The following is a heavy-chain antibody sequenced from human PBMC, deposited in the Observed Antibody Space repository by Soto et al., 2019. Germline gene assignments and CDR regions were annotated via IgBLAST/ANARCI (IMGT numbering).Heavy chain of an antibody. V-gene: IGHV6-1*01. D-gene: IGHD6-13*01. CDR1: GDSVSSNSAT. Sequence: PSQTLSLTCAISGDSVSSNSATWNWIRQSPSRGLEWLGRTYYRSKWYNDYAQSVKSRITINPDTYNNQFSLQLNSVTPEETAVYYCASERVQQVHYFDDWGQGDLVTVSS. CDR2: TYYRSKWYN. CDR3: ASERVQQVHYFDD. J-gene: IGHJ4*02.